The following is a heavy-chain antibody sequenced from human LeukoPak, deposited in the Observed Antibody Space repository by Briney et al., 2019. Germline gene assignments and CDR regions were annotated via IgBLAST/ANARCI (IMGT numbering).Heavy chain of an antibody. CDR2: ISGRGDST. J-gene: IGHJ4*02. D-gene: IGHD3-3*01. CDR1: GFTFRSYA. Sequence: GGSLRLSCAASGFTFRSYAMSWVRQAPGKGLEGVSGISGRGDSTYYADSVKGRFTVSRENSKSTLYLQMNSLRAEDTAVYYCAKAYYDLWSGYLDYWGQGTLVTVSS. CDR3: AKAYYDLWSGYLDY. V-gene: IGHV3-23*01.